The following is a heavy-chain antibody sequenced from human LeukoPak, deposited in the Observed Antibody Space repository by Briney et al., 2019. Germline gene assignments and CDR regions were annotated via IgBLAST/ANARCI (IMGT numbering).Heavy chain of an antibody. V-gene: IGHV3-74*01. J-gene: IGHJ3*02. Sequence: GGSLRLSCAVSGFSFSSYWVHWVRQAPGKGLVWVSRFNGDGSTTTYADSVKGRFTISRDNAKNTLYLQMNSLRAEDTAVYYCARPIFGGAFDIWGQGTMVTVSS. CDR3: ARPIFGGAFDI. D-gene: IGHD3-3*01. CDR1: GFSFSSYW. CDR2: FNGDGSTT.